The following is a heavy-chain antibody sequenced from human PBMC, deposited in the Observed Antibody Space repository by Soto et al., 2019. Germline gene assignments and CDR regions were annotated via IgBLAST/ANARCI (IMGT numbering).Heavy chain of an antibody. D-gene: IGHD3-3*01. J-gene: IGHJ4*02. CDR1: GFTFSSFG. Sequence: GGSLRLSCTASGFTFSSFGMNWVRQAPGKGLEWVSSLSPNGGSTYYAESVKGRFAISRDNAKNTLFLQMDSLRAEDTAVYFCAKSKDSTIFGVVIYYFDTWGQGALVTVSS. CDR2: LSPNGGST. V-gene: IGHV3-23*01. CDR3: AKSKDSTIFGVVIYYFDT.